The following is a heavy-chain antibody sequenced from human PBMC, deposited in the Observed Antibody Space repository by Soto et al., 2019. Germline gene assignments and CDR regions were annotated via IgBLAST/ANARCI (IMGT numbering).Heavy chain of an antibody. V-gene: IGHV1-8*01. CDR2: MNPNSGNT. CDR3: ARAPKLTTVTTGVYWFDP. D-gene: IGHD4-4*01. J-gene: IGHJ5*02. Sequence: ASVKVSCKASGYTFTSYDINWVRQATGQGLEWMGWMNPNSGNTGYAQKFQGRVTMTRNTSISTAYMELSSLRSEDTAVYYCARAPKLTTVTTGVYWFDPWGQGTLVTVSS. CDR1: GYTFTSYD.